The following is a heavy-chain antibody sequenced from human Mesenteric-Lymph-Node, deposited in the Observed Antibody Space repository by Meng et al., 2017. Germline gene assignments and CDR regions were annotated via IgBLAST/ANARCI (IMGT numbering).Heavy chain of an antibody. CDR3: ARGIQLWSTFDY. CDR2: ISAYNGNT. V-gene: IGHV1-18*01. D-gene: IGHD5-18*01. Sequence: QVQLVQRGAEVKKPGASVKVSCKASGYTFTSYDINWVRQATGQGLEWMGWISAYNGNTNYAQKLQGRVTMTTDTSTSTAYMELSSLRSEDTAVYYCARGIQLWSTFDYWGQGTLVTVSS. CDR1: GYTFTSYD. J-gene: IGHJ4*02.